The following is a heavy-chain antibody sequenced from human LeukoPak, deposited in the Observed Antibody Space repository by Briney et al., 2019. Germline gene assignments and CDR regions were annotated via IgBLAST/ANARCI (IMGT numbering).Heavy chain of an antibody. V-gene: IGHV3-23*01. CDR1: GFTFSSYA. D-gene: IGHD3-9*01. J-gene: IGHJ4*02. CDR2: ISGSGGST. CDR3: AKLYYDILTGYSPFDY. Sequence: GGSLRLSCAASGFTFSSYAMSWVRQAPGKGLEWVSAISGSGGSTYYADSVKGRFTISRDNSKNTLYLQMNSLRAEDTVVYYCAKLYYDILTGYSPFDYWGQGTLVTVSS.